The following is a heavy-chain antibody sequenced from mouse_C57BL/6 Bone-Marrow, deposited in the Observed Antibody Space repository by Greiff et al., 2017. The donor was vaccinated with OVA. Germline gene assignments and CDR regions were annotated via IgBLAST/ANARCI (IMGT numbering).Heavy chain of an antibody. CDR2: IYPRSGNT. CDR3: ARRGITTNWYFDV. V-gene: IGHV1-81*01. Sequence: QVQLKQSGAELARPGASVKLSCKASGYTFTSYGISWVKQRTGQGLEWIGEIYPRSGNTYYNEKFKGKATLTADKSSSAAYMELRSLTSEDSAVYFCARRGITTNWYFDVWGTGTTVTVSS. D-gene: IGHD1-1*01. CDR1: GYTFTSYG. J-gene: IGHJ1*03.